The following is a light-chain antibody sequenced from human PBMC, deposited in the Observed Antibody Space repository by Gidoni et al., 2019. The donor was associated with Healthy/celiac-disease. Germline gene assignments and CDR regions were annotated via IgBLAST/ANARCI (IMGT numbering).Light chain of an antibody. Sequence: DIVMTPSPASLAVSLGERATINCKSSQSVLYSSNNKNYLAWYQQKPGQPPKLLIYWAATRESGVPDRCSGSGAGTDFTLTSSSLQAEDVTVYYCQQYYSTPVTFGQXTKLEIK. CDR2: WAA. V-gene: IGKV4-1*01. J-gene: IGKJ2*01. CDR1: QSVLYSSNNKNY. CDR3: QQYYSTPVT.